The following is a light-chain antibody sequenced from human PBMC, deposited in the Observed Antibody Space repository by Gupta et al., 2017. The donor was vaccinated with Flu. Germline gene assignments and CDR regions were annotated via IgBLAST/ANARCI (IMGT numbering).Light chain of an antibody. V-gene: IGKV1-8*01. Sequence: AIRMTQSPSSFSASTGDRVTITCRASQGISSYLAWYQQKPGKAPKLLIYAASTLQSGVPSRFSGSGSGTDFTLTSSCLQSEDFATYYCQQDYTRTFGPGTQMEIK. CDR2: AAS. CDR3: QQDYTRT. J-gene: IGKJ5*01. CDR1: QGISSY.